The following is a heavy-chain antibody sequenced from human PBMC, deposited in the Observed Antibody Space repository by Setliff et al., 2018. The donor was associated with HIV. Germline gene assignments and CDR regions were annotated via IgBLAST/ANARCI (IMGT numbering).Heavy chain of an antibody. CDR3: ARGLSFYDPGGFDY. CDR1: GGSISSYY. Sequence: SETLSLTCSVSGGSISSYYWSWIRQPPGKGLEWIGRFDSTGSPDYNPSLKSRVTISIDTSKNQFSLKLSSVTAADTAGYYCARGLSFYDPGGFDYWGQGTLVTVSS. D-gene: IGHD3-22*01. CDR2: FDSTGSP. V-gene: IGHV4-59*08. J-gene: IGHJ4*02.